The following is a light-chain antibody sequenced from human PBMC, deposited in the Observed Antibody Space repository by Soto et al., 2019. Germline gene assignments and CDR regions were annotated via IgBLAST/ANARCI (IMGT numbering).Light chain of an antibody. J-gene: IGKJ1*01. Sequence: EVVLTQSPATLSLSPGERATLSCRASENVRTFVAWYQQKPGQAPRLLIYGASNRATGIPARFSGSGSGKDFTLTISNLEPEDFAVYYCQQHSHWPPWTFGQGTRVEIQ. CDR2: GAS. CDR3: QQHSHWPPWT. CDR1: ENVRTF. V-gene: IGKV3-11*01.